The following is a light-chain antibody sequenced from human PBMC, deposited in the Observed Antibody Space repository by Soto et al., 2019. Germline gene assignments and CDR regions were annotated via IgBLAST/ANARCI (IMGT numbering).Light chain of an antibody. V-gene: IGKV3-15*01. CDR3: QQYNNWPPYT. CDR2: GAS. Sequence: EIVLTQSPGTLSLSPGERATLSCGASQSVSSNLAWYQQKPGQAPRLLIYGASTRATGIPARFSGSGSGTEFTLTISSLQSEDFAVYYCQQYNNWPPYTFGQGTKVDIK. CDR1: QSVSSN. J-gene: IGKJ2*01.